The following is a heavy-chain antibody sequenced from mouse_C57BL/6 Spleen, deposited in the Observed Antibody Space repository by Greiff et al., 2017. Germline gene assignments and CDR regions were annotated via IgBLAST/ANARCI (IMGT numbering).Heavy chain of an antibody. J-gene: IGHJ2*01. Sequence: QVQLKQSGAELVKPGASVKISCKASGYAFSSYWMHWVKQRPGKGLEWIGQIYPGDGDTNYNGKFKGKATLTADKSSSTAYMQLSSLTSEDSAVYFCARAYYGNYGVYFDYWGQGTTLTVSS. D-gene: IGHD2-1*01. CDR2: IYPGDGDT. CDR1: GYAFSSYW. CDR3: ARAYYGNYGVYFDY. V-gene: IGHV1-80*01.